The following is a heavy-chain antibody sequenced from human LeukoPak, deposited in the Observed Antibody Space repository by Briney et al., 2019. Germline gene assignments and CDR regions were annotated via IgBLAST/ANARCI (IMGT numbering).Heavy chain of an antibody. Sequence: GGSQRLSCAASGFTLDSYWMHCVRLAPGKGLEWLTHINADGRNTPYGGSVKGRFTIYRDNAKNTLCLQMSSLRGEDTAVYFCARGSSSRFPDFFDYWGRGSMVAVPS. CDR3: ARGSSSRFPDFFDY. CDR2: INADGRNT. J-gene: IGHJ4*02. CDR1: GFTLDSYW. D-gene: IGHD6-13*01. V-gene: IGHV3-74*01.